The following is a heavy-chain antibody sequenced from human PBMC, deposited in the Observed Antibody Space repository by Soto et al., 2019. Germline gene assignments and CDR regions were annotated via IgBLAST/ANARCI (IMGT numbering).Heavy chain of an antibody. V-gene: IGHV1-69*01. CDR3: ARERKASTRWGYYYYYYGMDV. CDR2: IIPIFGTA. D-gene: IGHD1-26*01. J-gene: IGHJ6*02. Sequence: QVQLVQPGAEVKKPGSSVKVSCKASGGTFSSYAISWVRQAPGQGLEWMGGIIPIFGTANYAQKFQGRVTITADESTSTAYMELSSLRSEDTAVYYCARERKASTRWGYYYYYYGMDVWGQGTTVTVSS. CDR1: GGTFSSYA.